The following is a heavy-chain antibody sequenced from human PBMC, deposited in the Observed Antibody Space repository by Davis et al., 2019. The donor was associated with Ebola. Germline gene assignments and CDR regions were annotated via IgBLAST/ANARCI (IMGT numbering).Heavy chain of an antibody. CDR1: GFTFSSYS. D-gene: IGHD3-3*01. Sequence: GGSLRLSCAASGFTFSSYSMNWVRQAPGKGLEWVSSISSSSSYIYYADSVKGRFTISRDNAKNSLYLQMNSLRAEDTAVYYCARAQEEWLLKSLYGMDVWGQGTTVTVSS. J-gene: IGHJ6*02. CDR2: ISSSSSYI. V-gene: IGHV3-21*01. CDR3: ARAQEEWLLKSLYGMDV.